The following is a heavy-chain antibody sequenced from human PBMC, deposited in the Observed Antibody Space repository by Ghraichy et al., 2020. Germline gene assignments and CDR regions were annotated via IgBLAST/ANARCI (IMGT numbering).Heavy chain of an antibody. CDR3: AKDERPDSIWSFDY. CDR2: ILQGGNT. Sequence: GGSLRLSCAASGFTFRSYTMNWLRQAPGKGLEWVSGILQGGNTFYADSVKGRFTISRDNSKSTLYLQMISLRVEDTAVYYCAKDERPDSIWSFDYWGQGVLVAVSS. J-gene: IGHJ4*02. CDR1: GFTFRSYT. V-gene: IGHV3-23*01. D-gene: IGHD6-13*01.